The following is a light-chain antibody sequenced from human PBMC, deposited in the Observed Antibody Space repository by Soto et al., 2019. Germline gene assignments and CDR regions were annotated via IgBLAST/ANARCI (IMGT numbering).Light chain of an antibody. CDR1: SSDVGGYNY. CDR2: EVT. CDR3: SSYTSNSNPYV. Sequence: QSALTQPASVSGSPGQSITISCTGTSSDVGGYNYVSWYQLHPGKAPKLMISEVTNRPSGVSSRFSGSKSGNTASLTISGLQADDEADYSCSSYTSNSNPYVFGTGTKLTVL. V-gene: IGLV2-14*01. J-gene: IGLJ1*01.